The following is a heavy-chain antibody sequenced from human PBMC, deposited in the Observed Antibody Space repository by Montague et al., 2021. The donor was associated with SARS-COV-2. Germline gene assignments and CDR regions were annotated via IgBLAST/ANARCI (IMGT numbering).Heavy chain of an antibody. CDR2: IYTSGSP. D-gene: IGHD2-15*01. J-gene: IGHJ4*02. CDR1: GGSISSGIYY. V-gene: IGHV4-61*02. CDR3: ARGEGDIVVYYFDY. Sequence: TLSLTCTVSGGSISSGIYYRSWIRKPAGKGLEWIGRIYTSGSPNSNPSLKSRVTISVATSKTQFSLQLSSVTAADTAVYYCARGEGDIVVYYFDYWGQGTLVTVSS.